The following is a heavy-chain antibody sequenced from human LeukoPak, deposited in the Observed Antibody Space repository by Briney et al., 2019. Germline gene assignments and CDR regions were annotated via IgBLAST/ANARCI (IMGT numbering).Heavy chain of an antibody. CDR1: GFTFSNYA. CDR2: MSGSGGST. V-gene: IGHV3-23*01. J-gene: IGHJ4*02. CDR3: AKNQGQWLVPVDY. Sequence: GGSLRLSCAASGFTFSNYAMSWVRQAPGKGLEWVSSMSGSGGSTYYADSVKGRFTISRDNSKNTLYRQMNNLRAEDTALYYCAKNQGQWLVPVDYWGQGTLVTVSS. D-gene: IGHD6-19*01.